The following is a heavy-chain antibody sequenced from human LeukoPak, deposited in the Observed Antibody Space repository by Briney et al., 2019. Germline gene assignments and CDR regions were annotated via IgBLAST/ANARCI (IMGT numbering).Heavy chain of an antibody. CDR2: INQDGRGI. CDR1: GFTSSDVW. J-gene: IGHJ4*02. D-gene: IGHD4-11*01. Sequence: GGSLRLSCAASGFTSSDVWMSWVRQAPGKGLEWVANINQDGRGIYYVDSVTGRFSISRDNTNNLLYLQMNSLRAEDTAMYFCARDSYRSLDYWGQGTLVTVSS. CDR3: ARDSYRSLDY. V-gene: IGHV3-7*01.